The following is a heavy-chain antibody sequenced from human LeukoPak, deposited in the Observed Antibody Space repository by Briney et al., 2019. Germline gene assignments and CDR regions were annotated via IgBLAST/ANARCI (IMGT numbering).Heavy chain of an antibody. CDR2: IYYSGST. D-gene: IGHD3-9*01. CDR1: GGSIGSSTNDY. J-gene: IGHJ4*02. Sequence: PSETLSLTCSVSGGSIGSSTNDYWSWIRQPPGKGLEWIGYIYYSGSTYYNPSLKSRVTISVDTSKNQFSLKLSSVTAADTAVYYCARAPPRYDILTGDQYYFDYWGQGTLVTVSS. V-gene: IGHV4-31*03. CDR3: ARAPPRYDILTGDQYYFDY.